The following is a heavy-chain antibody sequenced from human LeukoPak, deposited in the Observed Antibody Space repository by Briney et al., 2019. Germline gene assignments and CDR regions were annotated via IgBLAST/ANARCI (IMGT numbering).Heavy chain of an antibody. D-gene: IGHD2-8*01. CDR2: IIPIFGTA. CDR3: AGTQPEDIVLMVSVRVYYYGMDV. Sequence: SVKVSCKASGGTFSSYVISWVRQAPGQGREEMGGIIPIFGTADYAQKFQGRVTITADESTSTAYMELSSLRSEDTAVYYCAGTQPEDIVLMVSVRVYYYGMDVWGQGTTVTVSS. J-gene: IGHJ6*02. CDR1: GGTFSSYV. V-gene: IGHV1-69*13.